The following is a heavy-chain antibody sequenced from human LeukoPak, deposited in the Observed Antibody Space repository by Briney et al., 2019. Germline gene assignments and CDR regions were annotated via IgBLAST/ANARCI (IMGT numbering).Heavy chain of an antibody. CDR2: INPNSGGT. Sequence: ASVKVSCKASGGTFSSYAISWVRQAPGQGLEWXXXINPNSGGTNXXXKXXXXVTMTRDTSISTAYMELSRLRSDDTAVYYCARFDNGDTQTFDYWGQGTLVTVSS. V-gene: IGHV1-2*02. D-gene: IGHD7-27*01. CDR1: GGTFSSYA. CDR3: ARFDNGDTQTFDY. J-gene: IGHJ4*02.